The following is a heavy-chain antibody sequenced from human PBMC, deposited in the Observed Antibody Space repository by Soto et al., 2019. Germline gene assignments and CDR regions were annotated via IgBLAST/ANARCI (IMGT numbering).Heavy chain of an antibody. V-gene: IGHV1-69*01. D-gene: IGHD6-13*01. CDR3: ASGASRWYPYFFDS. J-gene: IGHJ4*02. CDR1: EGTFNSYA. CDR2: IIPFYNTL. Sequence: QAQVVQSGDEVRKPGSSVKVSCKASEGTFNSYAIAWVRQAPGQGLEWMGGIIPFYNTLNYAQKFQDRVTITADDSTNTVYMELSSLRSDDTAVYFCASGASRWYPYFFDSWAQGTLVTVSS.